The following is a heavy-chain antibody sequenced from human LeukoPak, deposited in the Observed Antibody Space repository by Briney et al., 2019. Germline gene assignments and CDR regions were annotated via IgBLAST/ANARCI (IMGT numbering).Heavy chain of an antibody. D-gene: IGHD1-14*01. CDR2: INHSGST. Sequence: PSETLSLTCAVYGGSFSGYYWSWIRQPPGKGLEWIGEINHSGSTNYNPSLKSRVTISVDTSKNQFSLKLSSVTAADTAVYYCARHEPYYFDYWGQGTLVTVSS. V-gene: IGHV4-34*01. CDR1: GGSFSGYY. J-gene: IGHJ4*02. CDR3: ARHEPYYFDY.